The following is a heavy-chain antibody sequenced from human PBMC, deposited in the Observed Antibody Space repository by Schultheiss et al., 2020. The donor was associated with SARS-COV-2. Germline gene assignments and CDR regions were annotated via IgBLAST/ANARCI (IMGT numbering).Heavy chain of an antibody. CDR1: GFTFSSYA. CDR2: ISWNSGSI. V-gene: IGHV3-23*01. J-gene: IGHJ4*02. CDR3: ARDRGYGDYPSF. D-gene: IGHD4-17*01. Sequence: GGSLRLSCAASGFTFSSYAMHWVRQAPGKGLEWVSGISWNSGSIGYADSVKGRFTISRDNSKNTLYLQMNSLRAEDTAVYYCARDRGYGDYPSFWGQGTLVTVSS.